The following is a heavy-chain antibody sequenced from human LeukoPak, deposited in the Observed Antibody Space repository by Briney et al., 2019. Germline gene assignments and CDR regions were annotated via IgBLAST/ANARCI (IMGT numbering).Heavy chain of an antibody. Sequence: GASVKVSCKASGYTFTGYYMHWVRQTPGQGLEWVGWINPNGGGTNYAQKFQGRVTLTRDTSITTAYLEVTRLESDDTAIYFCAREKYSGWYRKAAFDYWGQGALVTVTS. CDR3: AREKYSGWYRKAAFDY. CDR1: GYTFTGYY. CDR2: INPNGGGT. J-gene: IGHJ4*02. V-gene: IGHV1-2*02. D-gene: IGHD6-19*01.